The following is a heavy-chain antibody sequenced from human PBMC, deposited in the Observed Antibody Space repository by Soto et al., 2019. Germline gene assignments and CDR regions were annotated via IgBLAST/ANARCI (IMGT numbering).Heavy chain of an antibody. V-gene: IGHV1-18*01. Sequence: QVQLVQSGAEVKKPGASVKVSCKASGYTFTRSGISWVRQAPGQRLEWMGGISTYDGDTDYAQTLQGRGTMTTDTSTRTAHMEARSPRSDDTDVYYCAREGVAREYYSGMVVWGLGTPVSVSS. J-gene: IGHJ6*02. CDR1: GYTFTRSG. CDR2: ISTYDGDT. D-gene: IGHD5-12*01. CDR3: AREGVAREYYSGMVV.